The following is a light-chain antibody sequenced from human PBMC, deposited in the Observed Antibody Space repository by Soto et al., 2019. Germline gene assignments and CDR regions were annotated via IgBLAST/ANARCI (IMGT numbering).Light chain of an antibody. CDR1: QSISRS. CDR3: QQYNSYSGT. V-gene: IGKV1-5*01. CDR2: DAS. J-gene: IGKJ1*01. Sequence: DIQMTQSPSTLSASVGDRVTITCRASQSISRSLAWYQQKPGKAPNLLIYDASSLESGVPSRFSGSGSGTEFTLTISSLQPDDFATYDGQQYNSYSGTFGQGTKVDIK.